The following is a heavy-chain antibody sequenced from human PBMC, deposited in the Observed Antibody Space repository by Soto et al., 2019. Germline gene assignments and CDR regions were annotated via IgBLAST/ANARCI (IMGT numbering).Heavy chain of an antibody. V-gene: IGHV3-53*01. Sequence: GSLRLSCAASGFTVSSNYMSWVRQAPGKGLEWVSVIYIGGSTYHADSVKGRFTISRDDSKNMLYLQMNSLRAEDTAVYYCARVGTYYYYGMDVWGQGTTVTVSS. CDR2: IYIGGST. D-gene: IGHD1-1*01. J-gene: IGHJ6*02. CDR1: GFTVSSNY. CDR3: ARVGTYYYYGMDV.